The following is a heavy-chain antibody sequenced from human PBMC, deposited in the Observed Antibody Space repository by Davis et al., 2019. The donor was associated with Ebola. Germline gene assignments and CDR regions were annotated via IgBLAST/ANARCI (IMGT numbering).Heavy chain of an antibody. CDR1: GYTFTGYY. CDR3: ASLIGNNWYYFDY. Sequence: AASVKVSCKASGYTFTGYYMHWVRQAPGQGLEWMGRINPNSGGTNYAQKFQGRVTMTRDTSASTAYMELSSLTSEDTAVYYCASLIGNNWYYFDYWGQGTLVTVSS. J-gene: IGHJ4*02. V-gene: IGHV1-2*06. CDR2: INPNSGGT. D-gene: IGHD1-1*01.